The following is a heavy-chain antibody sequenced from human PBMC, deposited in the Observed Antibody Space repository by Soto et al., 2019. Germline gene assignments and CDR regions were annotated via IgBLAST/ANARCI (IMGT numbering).Heavy chain of an antibody. CDR2: INHSGST. CDR3: ARVKYSSSWYVDY. Sequence: SETLSLTCAVYGGSFSGYYWSWIRQPPGKGLEWIGEINHSGSTNYNPSLKSRVTISVDTSKNQFSLKLSSVTAADTAVYYCARVKYSSSWYVDYWGQGTLVTVSS. CDR1: GGSFSGYY. V-gene: IGHV4-34*01. J-gene: IGHJ4*02. D-gene: IGHD6-13*01.